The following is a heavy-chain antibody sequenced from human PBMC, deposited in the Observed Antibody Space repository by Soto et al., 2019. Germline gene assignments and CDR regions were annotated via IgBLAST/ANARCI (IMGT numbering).Heavy chain of an antibody. D-gene: IGHD1-1*01. CDR2: IHHSGSI. CDR1: GGSISSDYYH. J-gene: IGHJ6*02. CDR3: AREDDGGETFDV. Sequence: QVQLQQSGPGLVKPSQTLSLTCTVSGGSISSDYYHWTWIRQSPERGLEWIGYIHHSGSILYNPSLKSRITLSGDTSKNQVPLHLGSVTAADTAVYFCAREDDGGETFDVWGQGTTVTVSS. V-gene: IGHV4-30-4*08.